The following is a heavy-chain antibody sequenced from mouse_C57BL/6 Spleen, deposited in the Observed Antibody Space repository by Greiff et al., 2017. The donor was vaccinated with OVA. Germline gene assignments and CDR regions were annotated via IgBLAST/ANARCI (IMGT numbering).Heavy chain of an antibody. Sequence: VKLQQSGPELVKPGASVKISCKASGYAFSSSWMNWVKQRPGKGLEWIGRIYPGDGDTNYNGKFKGKATLTADTSSSTAYMQLSSLTSEDSAVYFCARSDGPLGYWGQGTTLTVSS. CDR3: ARSDGPLGY. J-gene: IGHJ2*01. V-gene: IGHV1-82*01. CDR2: IYPGDGDT. D-gene: IGHD2-3*01. CDR1: GYAFSSSW.